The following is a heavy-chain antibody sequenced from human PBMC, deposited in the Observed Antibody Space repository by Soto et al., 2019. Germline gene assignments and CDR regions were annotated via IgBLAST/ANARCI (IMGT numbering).Heavy chain of an antibody. CDR3: ARYRREAVAGYTLDN. Sequence: SETLSLTCTVSGGSISSNDWTWIRQRPGKGLEWVGYVYNSGTTNYPPSLKRRVTISDATSNSQFSLKVNSMTAADTAVYYCARYRREAVAGYTLDNWGQGILVTVSS. J-gene: IGHJ4*02. CDR2: VYNSGTT. CDR1: GGSISSND. V-gene: IGHV4-59*01. D-gene: IGHD6-13*01.